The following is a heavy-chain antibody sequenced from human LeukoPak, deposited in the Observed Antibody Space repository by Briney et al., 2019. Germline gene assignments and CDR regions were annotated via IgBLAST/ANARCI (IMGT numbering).Heavy chain of an antibody. CDR3: AREAYDSGSFRTDYYYMDV. Sequence: ASVKVSCKASGYTFTSYDINWVRQATGQGLEWMGWISPNSGGTNYAQKFQGRVTMTRDTSINTAYMELSRLRSDDTAVYYCAREAYDSGSFRTDYYYMDVWGKGTTVTISS. D-gene: IGHD3-10*01. V-gene: IGHV1-2*02. CDR1: GYTFTSYD. J-gene: IGHJ6*03. CDR2: ISPNSGGT.